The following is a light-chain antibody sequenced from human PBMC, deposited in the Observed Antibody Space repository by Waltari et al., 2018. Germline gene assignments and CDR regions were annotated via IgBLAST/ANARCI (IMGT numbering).Light chain of an antibody. V-gene: IGKV3-20*01. Sequence: EIVLTQSPGTLSLSQGERATLSCRASQSLRVAYLAWYQQKSGQAPRLLIYGAMYRASDIPDRFSGSGSGTDFTLTISRLEPEDFAVYYCHQYDTSPATFGQGTKLEIK. CDR3: HQYDTSPAT. J-gene: IGKJ2*01. CDR1: QSLRVAY. CDR2: GAM.